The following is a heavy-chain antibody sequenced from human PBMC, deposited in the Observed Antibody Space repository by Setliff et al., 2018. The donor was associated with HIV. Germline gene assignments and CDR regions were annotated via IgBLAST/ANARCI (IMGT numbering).Heavy chain of an antibody. V-gene: IGHV1-18*01. CDR2: INSFNAIT. CDR1: GYTFTSYG. J-gene: IGHJ5*02. D-gene: IGHD3-9*01. CDR3: ARDLRGYNNWFDP. Sequence: GASVKVSCKASGYTFTSYGISWVRQAPGQGLEWMGWINSFNAITNYAQKFQGRVTMTTETSTSTAYMELRSLRSDDTAVYYCARDLRGYNNWFDPWGQGTLVTVSS.